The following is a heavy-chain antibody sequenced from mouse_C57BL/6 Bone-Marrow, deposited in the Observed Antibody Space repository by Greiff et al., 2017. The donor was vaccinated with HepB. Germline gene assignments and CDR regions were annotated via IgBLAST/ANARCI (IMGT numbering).Heavy chain of an antibody. J-gene: IGHJ4*01. V-gene: IGHV1-74*01. Sequence: QVQLQQPGAELVKPGASVKVSCKASGYTFTSYWMHWVKQRPGQGLEWIGRFHPSDSDTNYNQKFKGKATLTVDKSSSTAYMQLSSLTSEDSAVYYCARYWIYTMVTPREVCSMDHWGQGTSVPVSS. D-gene: IGHD2-2*01. CDR1: GYTFTSYW. CDR2: FHPSDSDT. CDR3: ARYWIYTMVTPREVCSMDH.